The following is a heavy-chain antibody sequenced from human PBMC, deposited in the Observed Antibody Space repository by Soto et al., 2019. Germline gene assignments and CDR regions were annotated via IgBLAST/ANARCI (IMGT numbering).Heavy chain of an antibody. J-gene: IGHJ4*02. CDR1: GGSLSSSSW. V-gene: IGHV4-4*02. Sequence: GTLSLTCAVSGGSLSSSSWWSWVRQPPGKTLEWLGEIFYSGSTKYNPSLNSRVTISADQSKNDFSLRLSSVTAADTAVYYCVHHGGVPYYHDFWGQGMLVTVSS. CDR3: VHHGGVPYYHDF. D-gene: IGHD2-8*01. CDR2: IFYSGST.